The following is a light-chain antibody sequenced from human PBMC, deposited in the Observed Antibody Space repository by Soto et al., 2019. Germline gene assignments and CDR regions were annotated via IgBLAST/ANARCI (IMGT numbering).Light chain of an antibody. CDR3: QQYGSSPWT. CDR1: QSVSSSW. J-gene: IGKJ5*01. CDR2: GAS. Sequence: EIVMTQSPATLSVSPGERATLSCRASQSVSSSWLAWYQQKRGQAPRIXIYGASSRATGIPDRASGSGSGTDFTLTISRLEPEDFEVYYCQQYGSSPWTFGQGTRLEI. V-gene: IGKV3-20*01.